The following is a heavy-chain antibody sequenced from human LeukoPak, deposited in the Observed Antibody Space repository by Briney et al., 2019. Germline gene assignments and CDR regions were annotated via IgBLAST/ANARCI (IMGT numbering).Heavy chain of an antibody. J-gene: IGHJ4*02. D-gene: IGHD5-12*01. CDR3: TIEGSGYEFDY. Sequence: PSQTLSLTCTVSGGSISSGGYYWSWIRQHPGKGLEWIGYIYYSGSTYYNPSLKSRVTISVDTSKNQFSLKLSSVTAADTAVYYCTIEGSGYEFDYWGQGTLVTVSS. CDR2: IYYSGST. CDR1: GGSISSGGYY. V-gene: IGHV4-31*03.